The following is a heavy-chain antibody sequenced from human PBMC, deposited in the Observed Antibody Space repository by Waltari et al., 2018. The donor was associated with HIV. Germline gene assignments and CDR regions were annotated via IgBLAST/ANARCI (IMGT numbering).Heavy chain of an antibody. CDR1: GFPFSRSQ. CDR2: IKNKANTYAT. Sequence: EVQLVVSGGGLVQPGGSLILSWPALGFPFSRSQMPWVRPASEKGLEWVGHIKNKANTYATAYAASVKGRFTISRDDSKNTADLQMNSLEIEDTAVYYCTRLPTSYYVSGTYPCDYWGQGTLVTVSS. J-gene: IGHJ4*02. V-gene: IGHV3-73*01. D-gene: IGHD3-10*01. CDR3: TRLPTSYYVSGTYPCDY.